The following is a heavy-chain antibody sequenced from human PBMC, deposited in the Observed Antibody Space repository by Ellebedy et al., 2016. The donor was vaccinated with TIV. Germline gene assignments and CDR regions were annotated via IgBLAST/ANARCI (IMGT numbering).Heavy chain of an antibody. Sequence: MPSETLSLTCTVSGGSISSSSDYWGWIRQPPGKGLEWIGSIYYSGSTYYNPSLKTRVTISVDTSKNQFSLKLSSVTAADTAVYYCAGPPYNWNDDGWGNWFDPWGQGTLVTVSS. J-gene: IGHJ5*02. CDR2: IYYSGST. CDR1: GGSISSSSDY. CDR3: AGPPYNWNDDGWGNWFDP. D-gene: IGHD1-1*01. V-gene: IGHV4-39*01.